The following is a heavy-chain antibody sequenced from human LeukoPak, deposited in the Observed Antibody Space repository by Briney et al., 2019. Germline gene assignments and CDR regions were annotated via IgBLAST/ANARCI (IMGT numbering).Heavy chain of an antibody. D-gene: IGHD2-15*01. CDR1: GFTFSRYW. CDR2: ISSSGSTI. CDR3: ARGYCSGGSCQRRLFDY. J-gene: IGHJ4*02. V-gene: IGHV3-11*01. Sequence: PGGSLRLSCVGSGFTFSRYWLSWIRQAPGKGLEWVSYISSSGSTIYYADSVRGRFTISRDNAKNSLYLQMNSLRAEDTAVYYCARGYCSGGSCQRRLFDYWGQGTLVTVSS.